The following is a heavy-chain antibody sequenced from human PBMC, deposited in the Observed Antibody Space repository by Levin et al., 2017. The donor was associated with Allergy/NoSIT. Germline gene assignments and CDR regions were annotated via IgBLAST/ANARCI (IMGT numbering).Heavy chain of an antibody. CDR1: GYTFTSYG. D-gene: IGHD3-10*01. CDR3: ARVPSRAVRDLLGYYGMDV. V-gene: IGHV1-18*01. CDR2: ISAYNGNT. J-gene: IGHJ6*02. Sequence: GASVKVSCKASGYTFTSYGISWVRQAPGQGLEWMGWISAYNGNTNYAQKLQGRVTMTTDTSTSTAYMELRSLRSDDTAVYYCARVPSRAVRDLLGYYGMDVWGQGTTVTVSS.